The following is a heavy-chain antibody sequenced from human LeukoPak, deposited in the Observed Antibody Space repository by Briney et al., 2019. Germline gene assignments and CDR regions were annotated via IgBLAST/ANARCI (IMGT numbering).Heavy chain of an antibody. CDR1: GFTFSSYA. CDR3: ARSKAGKTGDYYYYYYMDV. V-gene: IGHV3-64*01. J-gene: IGHJ6*03. D-gene: IGHD3-9*01. Sequence: GGSLRLSCTASGFTFSSYAMHWVRQAPGKGLEYVSAISSNGGSTYYANSVKGRFTISRDNSKNTLYLQMGSLRAEDMAVYYCARSKAGKTGDYYYYYYMDVWGKGTTVTVSS. CDR2: ISSNGGST.